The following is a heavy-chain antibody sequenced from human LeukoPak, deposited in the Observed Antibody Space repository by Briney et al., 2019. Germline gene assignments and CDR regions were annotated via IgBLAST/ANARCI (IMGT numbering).Heavy chain of an antibody. D-gene: IGHD3-22*01. Sequence: KPSETLSLTCTVSGGSISSYYWSWIRQPPGKGLEWIGYIYYSGSTTYNPSLKSRVTMSVDTSNNQFSLKLSSVTAADTAVYYCATIINITMIDNYYMDVWGKGTTLTVSS. V-gene: IGHV4-59*01. CDR2: IYYSGST. J-gene: IGHJ6*03. CDR1: GGSISSYY. CDR3: ATIINITMIDNYYMDV.